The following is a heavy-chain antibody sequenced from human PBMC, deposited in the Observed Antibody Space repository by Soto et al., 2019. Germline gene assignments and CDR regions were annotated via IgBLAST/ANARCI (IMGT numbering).Heavy chain of an antibody. Sequence: ASVKVSCKTSGYTFKTYTMHWVRQAPGQGLEWMGIINPSGGSTSYAQKFQGRVTMTRDTSTSTVYMELSSLRSEDTAVYYCARDRTTVTSDAFDIWGQGTMVTVSS. V-gene: IGHV1-46*02. D-gene: IGHD4-17*01. CDR3: ARDRTTVTSDAFDI. CDR2: INPSGGST. J-gene: IGHJ3*02. CDR1: GYTFKTYT.